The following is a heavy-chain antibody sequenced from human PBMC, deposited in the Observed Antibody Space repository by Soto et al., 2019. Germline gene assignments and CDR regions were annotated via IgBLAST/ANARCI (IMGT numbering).Heavy chain of an antibody. CDR1: GFTFSNHW. Sequence: GGALILSCTSSGFTFSNHWMHWVRQAPGKGLVWVSRITDDGRTTTYADSVKGRFTISRDNAKNTLYLQMNSLRVDDTALYYCARDKSGPADYWGQGTLVTVSS. CDR2: ITDDGRTT. V-gene: IGHV3-74*01. D-gene: IGHD5-12*01. J-gene: IGHJ4*02. CDR3: ARDKSGPADY.